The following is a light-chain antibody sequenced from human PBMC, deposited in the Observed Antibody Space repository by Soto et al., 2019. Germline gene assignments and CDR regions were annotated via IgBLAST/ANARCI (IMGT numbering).Light chain of an antibody. CDR3: VQGTHWPRA. Sequence: DVVMTQSPLSLPVTLGQPAAISCRSSQSLVHSDGNTYLNWLQQRPGQSPRRLIYKVSNRDSGVPDRFSGSGSGADFTLTISRVEAEDIGVSYCVQGTHWPRAFGQGTKVDIK. CDR2: KVS. J-gene: IGKJ1*01. V-gene: IGKV2-30*02. CDR1: QSLVHSDGNTY.